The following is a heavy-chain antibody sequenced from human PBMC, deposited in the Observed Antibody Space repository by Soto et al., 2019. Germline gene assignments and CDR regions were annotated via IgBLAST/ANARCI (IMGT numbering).Heavy chain of an antibody. CDR2: ISWNSGNI. D-gene: IGHD3-3*01. Sequence: GGSLRLSCAASGFTFHNYAMHWVRQAPGKGLEWVAGISWNSGNIDFGDSVKGRFTISRDNAKNSLYLQMNSLRAEDTAVYYCAKRRYYDYLDNWFDPWGQGTLVTVSS. J-gene: IGHJ5*02. CDR3: AKRRYYDYLDNWFDP. V-gene: IGHV3-9*01. CDR1: GFTFHNYA.